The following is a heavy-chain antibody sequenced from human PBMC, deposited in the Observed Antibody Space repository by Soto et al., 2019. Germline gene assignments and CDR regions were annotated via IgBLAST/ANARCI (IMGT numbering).Heavy chain of an antibody. Sequence: EVQLLESGGGLVQPGGSLRLSCAASAFTFTNYAMSWVRQAPGKGLEWVSAISGSGASTYYEDFVKGRFTISRDNSKNTLYLQMNSRRAEDTAVYYCASHLTAGQLGALYYWGQGTLVTVSS. CDR1: AFTFTNYA. CDR3: ASHLTAGQLGALYY. D-gene: IGHD6-13*01. J-gene: IGHJ4*02. CDR2: ISGSGAST. V-gene: IGHV3-23*01.